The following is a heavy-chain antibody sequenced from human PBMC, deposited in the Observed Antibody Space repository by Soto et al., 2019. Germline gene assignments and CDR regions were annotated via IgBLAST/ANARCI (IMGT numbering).Heavy chain of an antibody. CDR1: GGSISNDDYY. J-gene: IGHJ6*02. CDR2: IYYNGNT. CDR3: ARATTVTSSSFYYGLDV. D-gene: IGHD4-17*01. V-gene: IGHV4-30-4*08. Sequence: SETLSLTCSVSGGSISNDDYYWTWIRQPPGKGLEWIGHIYYNGNTYYNPSLKSRLTMSLDTSQNQFSLHLTSVIAADSASYFCARATTVTSSSFYYGLDVWGQGTTVT.